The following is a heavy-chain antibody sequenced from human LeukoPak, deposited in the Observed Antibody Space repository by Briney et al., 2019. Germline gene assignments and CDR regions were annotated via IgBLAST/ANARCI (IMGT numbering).Heavy chain of an antibody. Sequence: VSGPTLVNPTQTLTLTCTFSGFSLSTSGMCVSWIRQPPGKALEWLARIDWDDDKYYSTSLKTRLTISKDTSKNQVVLTMTNMDPVDTATYYCARMGCSSNNSDASDIWGQGTMVTVSS. CDR2: IDWDDDK. D-gene: IGHD2-2*01. V-gene: IGHV2-70*11. CDR3: ARMGCSSNNSDASDI. CDR1: GFSLSTSGMC. J-gene: IGHJ3*02.